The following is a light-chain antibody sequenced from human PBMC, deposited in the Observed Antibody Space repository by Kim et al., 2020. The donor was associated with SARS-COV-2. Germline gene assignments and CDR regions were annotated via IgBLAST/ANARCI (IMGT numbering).Light chain of an antibody. CDR1: KLGDRY. J-gene: IGLJ1*01. CDR2: QDT. V-gene: IGLV3-1*01. Sequence: VSRGQTAYIPCAGDKLGDRYTSWYQQRPGQSPMLVIYQDTKRPSGIPERFSGSTSGNTATLTITGAQAMDEADYYCQAWDSSTLYVFGAGTKVTVL. CDR3: QAWDSSTLYV.